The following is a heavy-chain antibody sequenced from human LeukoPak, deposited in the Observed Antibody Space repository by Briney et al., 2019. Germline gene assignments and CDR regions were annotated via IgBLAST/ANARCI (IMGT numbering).Heavy chain of an antibody. J-gene: IGHJ3*02. CDR1: GLTFSSYA. CDR2: ISGTDGST. V-gene: IGHV3-23*01. Sequence: GGSLRLSCAASGLTFSSYAMSWVRQTPGKGLEWVSAISGTDGSTYYADSVKGRFTISRDNSKNTLYLQMNSLRAEDTAVYYCAKDLTPGDSRSWYTDAFDIWGQGTMVTVSS. CDR3: AKDLTPGDSRSWYTDAFDI. D-gene: IGHD6-13*01.